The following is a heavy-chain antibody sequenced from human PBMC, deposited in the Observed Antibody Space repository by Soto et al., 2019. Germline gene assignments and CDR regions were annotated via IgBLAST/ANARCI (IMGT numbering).Heavy chain of an antibody. CDR1: GGSFSGYY. CDR3: AIGYSRNLDY. Sequence: QVQLQQWGAGRLKPSETLSLTCAVYGGSFSGYYWNWIRQPPGKGLEWIGEINHSGSTNYNPSLKSRVTISLDTSKNPFSLKLSSMTAAETAVYYCAIGYSRNLDYWGQRTLVTVSS. J-gene: IGHJ4*02. D-gene: IGHD6-13*01. CDR2: INHSGST. V-gene: IGHV4-34*01.